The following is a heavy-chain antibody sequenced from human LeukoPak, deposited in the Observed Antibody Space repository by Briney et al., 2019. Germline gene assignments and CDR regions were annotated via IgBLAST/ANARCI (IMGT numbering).Heavy chain of an antibody. CDR3: ARHYGYSYGPDY. CDR2: VYYIGST. CDR1: GGSISTYY. Sequence: PSETLSLTCTVSGGSISTYYWSWIRQPPGKGLEWIGYVYYIGSTSYNPSLKSRVIISVDTSKNEFSLNVSSVTAADTAVYYCARHYGYSYGPDYWGQGTLVTVSS. V-gene: IGHV4-59*08. D-gene: IGHD5-18*01. J-gene: IGHJ4*02.